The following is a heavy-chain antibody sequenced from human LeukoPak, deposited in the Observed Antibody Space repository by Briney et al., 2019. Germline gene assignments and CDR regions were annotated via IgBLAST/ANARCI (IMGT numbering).Heavy chain of an antibody. V-gene: IGHV3-23*01. CDR2: IIGCGGST. CDR3: AKVRVQGYSSSSLWSAFDI. J-gene: IGHJ3*02. CDR1: GLPFSRHA. Sequence: GGALRLSCAASGLPFSRHAMSWVRPDPGEGLGWVSAIIGCGGSTYNADSVKGRSTISRDNSKNTLYLQMNSLRAEDTAVYYCAKVRVQGYSSSSLWSAFDIWGQGTMVTVSS. D-gene: IGHD6-6*01.